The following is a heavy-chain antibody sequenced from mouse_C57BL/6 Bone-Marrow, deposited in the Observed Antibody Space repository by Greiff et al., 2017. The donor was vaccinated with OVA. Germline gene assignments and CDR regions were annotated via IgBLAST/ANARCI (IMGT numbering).Heavy chain of an antibody. Sequence: VKLMESEGGLVQPGSSMKLSCTASGFTFIHYYMSWVRQFPEQGLEWVANINYDGSSTYYLDSLKSRFILSRDHAKNILYLQMSSLKSEDTATYYCARDRYYGSFDYWGQGTTLTVSS. CDR1: GFTFIHYY. J-gene: IGHJ2*01. V-gene: IGHV5-16*01. CDR3: ARDRYYGSFDY. CDR2: INYDGSST. D-gene: IGHD1-1*01.